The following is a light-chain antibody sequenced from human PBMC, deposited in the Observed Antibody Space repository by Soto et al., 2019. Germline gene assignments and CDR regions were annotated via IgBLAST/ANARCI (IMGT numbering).Light chain of an antibody. J-gene: IGLJ3*02. Sequence: QSALTQPRSVSGSPGQSVTISCTGTSSDVGDYNYVSWYQQHPGKAPKLLIYAVNMRPSGVPDRFSGSKSGNTASLTISGLQAEDESEYSCCSYAGSYTWVFGGWNKLTVL. CDR2: AVN. V-gene: IGLV2-11*01. CDR1: SSDVGDYNY. CDR3: CSYAGSYTWV.